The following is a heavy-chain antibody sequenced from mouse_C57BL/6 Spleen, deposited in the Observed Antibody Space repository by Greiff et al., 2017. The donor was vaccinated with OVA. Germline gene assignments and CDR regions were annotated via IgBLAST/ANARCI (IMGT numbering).Heavy chain of an antibody. J-gene: IGHJ2*01. CDR3: ARYGYDGFDY. CDR2: IYPGSGNT. CDR1: GYTFTDYY. V-gene: IGHV1-76*01. D-gene: IGHD2-2*01. Sequence: VKLMESGAELVRPGASVKLSCKASGYTFTDYYINWVKQRPGQGLEWIARIYPGSGNTYYNEKFKGKATLTAEKSSSTAYMQLSSLTSEDSAVYFCARYGYDGFDYWGQGTTLTVSS.